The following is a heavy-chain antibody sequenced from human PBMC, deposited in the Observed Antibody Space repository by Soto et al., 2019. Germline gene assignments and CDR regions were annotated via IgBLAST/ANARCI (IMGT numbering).Heavy chain of an antibody. D-gene: IGHD1-26*01. CDR1: GFTFDDYA. Sequence: GGSLRLSCAASGFTFDDYAMHWVRQAPGKGLEWVSGISWNSGSIGYADSVKGRFTISRDNAKNSLYLQMNSLRAEDTALYYCAKGGTKQSWLVRGNWFDPWGQGTLVTVSS. CDR2: ISWNSGSI. V-gene: IGHV3-9*01. J-gene: IGHJ5*02. CDR3: AKGGTKQSWLVRGNWFDP.